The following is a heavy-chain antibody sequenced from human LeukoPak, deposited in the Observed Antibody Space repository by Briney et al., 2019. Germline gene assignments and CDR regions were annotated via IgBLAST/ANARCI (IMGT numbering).Heavy chain of an antibody. CDR3: ARARIVGATNYFDY. Sequence: EESLKISCRASGYSFINYWIVWVRQLPGKGLEWMGIIYPGDSDTRYSPSFQGQVTISVDKSINTAYLQWSSLKASDTAMYYCARARIVGATNYFDYWGQGTLVTVSS. J-gene: IGHJ4*02. CDR2: IYPGDSDT. CDR1: GYSFINYW. D-gene: IGHD1-26*01. V-gene: IGHV5-51*01.